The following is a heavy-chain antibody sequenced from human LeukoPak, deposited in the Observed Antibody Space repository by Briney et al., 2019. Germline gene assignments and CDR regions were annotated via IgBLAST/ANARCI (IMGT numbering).Heavy chain of an antibody. V-gene: IGHV4-38-2*02. D-gene: IGHD3-10*01. J-gene: IGHJ4*02. Sequence: SETLSLTCTVSGYSISSGYYWAWIRKSPGKGLEWIGSIYHSGGTYYTSSLKSRVTASVDTSKNQFSLKLSSVTAADTAVYYCARVHCYGSGSIGNWGQGTLVTVSS. CDR1: GYSISSGYY. CDR2: IYHSGGT. CDR3: ARVHCYGSGSIGN.